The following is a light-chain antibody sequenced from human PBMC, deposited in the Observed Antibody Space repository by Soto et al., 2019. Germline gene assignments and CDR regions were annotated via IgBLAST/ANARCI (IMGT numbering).Light chain of an antibody. CDR2: LGS. J-gene: IGKJ5*01. Sequence: DIVMTQSPLSLPVTPGEPASISCRSSQSLLHSNGYSYVDWYLQKPGQSPQLLIYLGSNRASGVLHRFSGTGSVTDFKLRISRVEAKDVGVYNCMQAPQYPLTFGKGTGLEIK. CDR3: MQAPQYPLT. V-gene: IGKV2-28*01. CDR1: QSLLHSNGYSY.